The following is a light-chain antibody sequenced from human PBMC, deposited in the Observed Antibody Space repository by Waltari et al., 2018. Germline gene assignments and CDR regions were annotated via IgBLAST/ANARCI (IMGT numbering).Light chain of an antibody. J-gene: IGLJ3*02. Sequence: QTVVTQEPSLSVSPGGTVTLTCALSSGSVSSTSYASWYQQPPGQAPRTLVYTINSRASGFPDRFPGSILGNKAARTITGAQAEDESDYYCVLYMGSGIWVFGGGTKLTVL. V-gene: IGLV8-61*01. CDR2: TIN. CDR1: SGSVSSTSY. CDR3: VLYMGSGIWV.